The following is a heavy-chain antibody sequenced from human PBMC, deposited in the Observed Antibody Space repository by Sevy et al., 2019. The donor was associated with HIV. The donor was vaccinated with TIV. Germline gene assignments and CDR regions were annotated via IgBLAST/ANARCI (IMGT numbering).Heavy chain of an antibody. Sequence: GGSLRLSCAASGFTFSNYAMSWVRQAPGKGLEWVSVITISGGTTYYADSVKGRFTISRDSSKNTLYLQMNSLRAEDTVVYYCAKDRVSGTYYTGDFDYWGQGTLVTVSS. CDR3: AKDRVSGTYYTGDFDY. J-gene: IGHJ4*02. D-gene: IGHD3-10*01. CDR1: GFTFSNYA. V-gene: IGHV3-23*01. CDR2: ITISGGTT.